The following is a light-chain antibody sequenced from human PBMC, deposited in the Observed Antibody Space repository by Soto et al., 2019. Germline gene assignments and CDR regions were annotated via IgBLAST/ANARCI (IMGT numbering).Light chain of an antibody. J-gene: IGKJ5*01. CDR3: QQYDSLPIT. CDR2: GAS. Sequence: EIVLTQSPGTLSLSPGERATLSFRASQSVSSIYLAWYQQKPGQAPRLLIYGASSGATGIPDRFSGSGSGTEFTLTISRLEPEDFAVYYCQQYDSLPITFGQGTRLEIK. CDR1: QSVSSIY. V-gene: IGKV3-20*01.